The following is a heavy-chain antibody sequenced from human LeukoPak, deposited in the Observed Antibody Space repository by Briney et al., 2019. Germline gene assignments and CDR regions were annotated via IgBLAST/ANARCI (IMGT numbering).Heavy chain of an antibody. J-gene: IGHJ4*02. Sequence: SETLSLTCTVSGGSISSYYWSWIRQPPGKGLEWIGYLYYSGSTNYNPSLKSRVTISVDTSKNQFSLKLSSVTAADTAVYYCAREDGWDTAIGNFDYWGQGTLVTVSS. CDR3: AREDGWDTAIGNFDY. CDR1: GGSISSYY. CDR2: LYYSGST. V-gene: IGHV4-59*01. D-gene: IGHD5-18*01.